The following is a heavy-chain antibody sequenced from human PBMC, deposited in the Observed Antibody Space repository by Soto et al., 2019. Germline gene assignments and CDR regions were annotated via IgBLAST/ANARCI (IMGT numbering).Heavy chain of an antibody. D-gene: IGHD6-19*01. V-gene: IGHV4-59*08. CDR1: GGSISRYY. J-gene: IGHJ3*02. Sequence: SETLSLTCTVSGGSISRYYWSWFRQPPGKGLEWIGYIYYSGGTNYHPSLKSRVTISVDTSKNQFSLKLSSVTAADTAVYYCARHSSGWYVGAFDIWGQGTMVTVSS. CDR3: ARHSSGWYVGAFDI. CDR2: IYYSGGT.